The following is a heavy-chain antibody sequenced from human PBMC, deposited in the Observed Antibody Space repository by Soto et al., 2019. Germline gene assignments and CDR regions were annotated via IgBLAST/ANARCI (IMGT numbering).Heavy chain of an antibody. Sequence: ASVKVSCKASGYTFTSYDINWVRQATGQGREWMGWMNPNSGNTGYPQKFQGRVSMNRNTSISTAYMELSSLRSEDTAVYYCAREGWIAAAGINAPYNWFDPWGQGTLVTVSS. V-gene: IGHV1-8*01. J-gene: IGHJ5*02. CDR2: MNPNSGNT. D-gene: IGHD6-13*01. CDR3: AREGWIAAAGINAPYNWFDP. CDR1: GYTFTSYD.